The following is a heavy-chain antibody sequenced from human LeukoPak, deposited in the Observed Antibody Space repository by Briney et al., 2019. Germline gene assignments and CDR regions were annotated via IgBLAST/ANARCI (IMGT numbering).Heavy chain of an antibody. CDR1: GFTFISYP. Sequence: GGSLRLSCAASGFTFISYPLSGVGQAPGRGREGVSPISGSGGSTYYADSVKGRFTISRDNSKNTLYLQMNSLRVEDTAVYYCAKKGYDHSGTYSYYLDSWGRGTLVTVSS. CDR3: AKKGYDHSGTYSYYLDS. V-gene: IGHV3-23*01. CDR2: ISGSGGST. J-gene: IGHJ4*02. D-gene: IGHD3-10*01.